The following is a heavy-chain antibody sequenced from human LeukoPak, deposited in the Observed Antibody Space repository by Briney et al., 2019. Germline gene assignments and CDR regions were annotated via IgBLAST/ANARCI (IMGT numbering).Heavy chain of an antibody. CDR2: IDWDDDK. V-gene: IGHV2-70*11. J-gene: IGHJ4*02. Sequence: SGPTLVNPTQTLTLTCTFSGFSLSTSGMCVSWIRQPPGKALEWLARIDWDDDKYYSTSLKSRLTISKDTSKNQVVLTMTNMDPVDTATYYCARIQGGGDSSGYIDYWGQGTLDTVSS. CDR3: ARIQGGGDSSGYIDY. D-gene: IGHD3-22*01. CDR1: GFSLSTSGMC.